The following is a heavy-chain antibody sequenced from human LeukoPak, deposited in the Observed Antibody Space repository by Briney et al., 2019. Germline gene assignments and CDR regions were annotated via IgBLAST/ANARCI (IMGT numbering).Heavy chain of an antibody. CDR3: ARGDSSGYYECFDY. V-gene: IGHV3-7*01. CDR1: GFTFSSYW. Sequence: GGSLRLSCAASGFTFSSYWMSWVRQAPGKGLEWVANIKQDGSEKYYVDSVKGRFTISRDNAKNSLYLQMNSLRAEDTAVYYCARGDSSGYYECFDYWGQGTLVTVSS. CDR2: IKQDGSEK. J-gene: IGHJ4*02. D-gene: IGHD3-22*01.